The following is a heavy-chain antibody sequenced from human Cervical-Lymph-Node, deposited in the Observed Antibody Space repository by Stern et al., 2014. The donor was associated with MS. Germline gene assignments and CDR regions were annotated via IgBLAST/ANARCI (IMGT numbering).Heavy chain of an antibody. Sequence: VHLVESGGDVVQPGRSLRLSCAASGFTFSSYGMHWVRQAPGKGLEWVAVISYDVSIKYYADSVKGRFIISRDNSKNTLYLQMNSLRAEDTAVYYCAKDLNYVIDYWGQGTLVTVSS. CDR1: GFTFSSYG. J-gene: IGHJ4*02. CDR3: AKDLNYVIDY. CDR2: ISYDVSIK. V-gene: IGHV3-30*18. D-gene: IGHD1-7*01.